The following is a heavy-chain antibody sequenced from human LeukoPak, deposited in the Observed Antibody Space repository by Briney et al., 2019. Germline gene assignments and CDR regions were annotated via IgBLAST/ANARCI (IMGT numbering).Heavy chain of an antibody. D-gene: IGHD4-17*01. CDR3: ATPPTVTRNY. CDR1: GFTFSSYS. CDR2: ISSSSSYI. Sequence: GGSLRLSCAASGFTFSSYSMNWVRQAPGKGLEWVSSISSSSSYIYYADSVKGRFTISRDNSKNTLYLQMNSLRAEDTAVYYCATPPTVTRNYWGQGTLVTVSS. V-gene: IGHV3-21*04. J-gene: IGHJ4*02.